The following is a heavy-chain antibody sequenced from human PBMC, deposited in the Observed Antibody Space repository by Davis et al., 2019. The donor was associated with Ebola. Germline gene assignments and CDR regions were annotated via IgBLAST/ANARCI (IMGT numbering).Heavy chain of an antibody. Sequence: MPGGPLRPSCSVPGASISSYYWSWIRQPPGKGLEWIGYIYYSGSTNYNPSLKSRVTISVDTSKNQFSLKLSSVTAADTAVYYCARGEGYCISTSCREYYYYGMDVWGQGTTVTVSS. J-gene: IGHJ6*02. CDR2: IYYSGST. CDR3: ARGEGYCISTSCREYYYYGMDV. V-gene: IGHV4-59*08. CDR1: GASISSYY. D-gene: IGHD2-2*01.